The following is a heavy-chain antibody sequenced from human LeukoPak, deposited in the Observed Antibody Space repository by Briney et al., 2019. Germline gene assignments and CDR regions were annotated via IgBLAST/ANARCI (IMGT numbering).Heavy chain of an antibody. CDR2: IYPGDSDT. CDR3: ARIGSRPNFDY. V-gene: IGHV5-51*01. J-gene: IGHJ4*02. Sequence: GESLQISCKVSGYSFTSYCIGWVRQTPGKGLELMGIIYPGDSDTRYSPSFQGQVTISVDRSITTAYLQWSSLKASDTAMYFCARIGSRPNFDYWGQGTLVTVSS. CDR1: GYSFTSYC.